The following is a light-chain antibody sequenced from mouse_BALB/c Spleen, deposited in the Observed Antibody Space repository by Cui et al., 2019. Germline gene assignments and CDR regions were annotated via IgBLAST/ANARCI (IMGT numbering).Light chain of an antibody. J-gene: IGKJ1*01. V-gene: IGKV1-88*01. CDR3: LQGTHQPWT. CDR2: GIS. CDR1: QTLANSSRNTY. Sequence: DAVVTLTQLSLPGSFGYQVPISYSASQTLANSSRNTYLSWYQHKPGQSPQLLIYGISNRVSGVPDRFSGSGSGTDFTLKISTIKPEDVGMYYCLQGTHQPWTFGGGTKLEIK.